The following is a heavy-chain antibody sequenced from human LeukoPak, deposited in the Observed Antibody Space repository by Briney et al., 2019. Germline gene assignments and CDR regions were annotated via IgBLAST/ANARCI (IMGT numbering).Heavy chain of an antibody. V-gene: IGHV4-59*08. Sequence: SETLSLTCTVSGGSINSYYWSWIRQPPGKGLEWIGYIYYSGSTNYNPSLKSRVTISVDTSKNQFSLKLSSVTAADTAVYYCARRVTVAYCGGDCYSLDAFDIWGQGTMVTVSS. CDR2: IYYSGST. J-gene: IGHJ3*02. CDR3: ARRVTVAYCGGDCYSLDAFDI. D-gene: IGHD2-21*02. CDR1: GGSINSYY.